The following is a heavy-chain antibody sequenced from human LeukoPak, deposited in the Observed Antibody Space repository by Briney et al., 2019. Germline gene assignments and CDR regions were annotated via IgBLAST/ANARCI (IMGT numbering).Heavy chain of an antibody. CDR1: GYSFPNYW. CDR3: ARLDTATITFDS. Sequence: GESLKISCKGSGYSFPNYWITWVRQMPGKGLEWTGRIDPRDSYTNFSPSFQGHVTISADKSIGTAYLQWSSLKASDTAMYYCARLDTATITFDSWGQGTLVTVSS. CDR2: IDPRDSYT. J-gene: IGHJ4*02. D-gene: IGHD5-24*01. V-gene: IGHV5-10-1*01.